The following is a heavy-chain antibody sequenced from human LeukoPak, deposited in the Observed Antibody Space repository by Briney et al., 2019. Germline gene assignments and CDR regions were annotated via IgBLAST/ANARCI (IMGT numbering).Heavy chain of an antibody. D-gene: IGHD6-6*01. Sequence: PGGSLRLSCAASGFTFSSYAMHWVRQAPGKGLEWVAVISYNGSNKYYADSVKGRFTISRDNSKNTLYLQMNSLRAEDTAVYYCARSGRIAARPLDYWGQGTLVTVSS. CDR2: ISYNGSNK. CDR3: ARSGRIAARPLDY. CDR1: GFTFSSYA. V-gene: IGHV3-30-3*01. J-gene: IGHJ4*02.